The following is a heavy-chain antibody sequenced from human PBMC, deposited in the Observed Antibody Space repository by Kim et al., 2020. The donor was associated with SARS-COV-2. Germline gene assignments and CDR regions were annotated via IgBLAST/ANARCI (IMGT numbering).Heavy chain of an antibody. CDR2: IA. Sequence: IANYAQKFQGRVTITADKSTSTAYMELSSLRSEDTAVYYCAEAPYSGSPSWGQGTLVTVSS. J-gene: IGHJ4*02. CDR3: AEAPYSGSPS. D-gene: IGHD1-26*01. V-gene: IGHV1-69*02.